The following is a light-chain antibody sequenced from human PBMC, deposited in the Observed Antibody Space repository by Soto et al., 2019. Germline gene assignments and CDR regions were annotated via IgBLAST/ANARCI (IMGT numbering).Light chain of an antibody. CDR1: STDFVSYNR. Sequence: QSVLTQPASVSGSPGQSVTISCTGTSTDFVSYNRVSWYQQPPGTAPKLIIYEASNRPSGVPDRFSGSKSGNTASLTISGLQAADEADYYCSLYTSENTYVFGTGTKATVL. V-gene: IGLV2-18*01. J-gene: IGLJ1*01. CDR2: EAS. CDR3: SLYTSENTYV.